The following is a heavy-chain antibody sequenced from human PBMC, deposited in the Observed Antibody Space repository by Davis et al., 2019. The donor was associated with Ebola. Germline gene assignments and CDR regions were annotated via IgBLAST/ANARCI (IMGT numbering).Heavy chain of an antibody. V-gene: IGHV5-51*01. CDR1: GNSFTSHW. J-gene: IGHJ6*02. CDR3: ASSPYYYYGMDV. Sequence: GESLKISCKDSGNSFTSHWIGWVRQLPGKGLDWMGIIYTGDSDTRYSPSFRGQVTISADKSISTAYLQWSSLKASDTAMYYCASSPYYYYGMDVWSQGTTVTVSS. CDR2: IYTGDSDT.